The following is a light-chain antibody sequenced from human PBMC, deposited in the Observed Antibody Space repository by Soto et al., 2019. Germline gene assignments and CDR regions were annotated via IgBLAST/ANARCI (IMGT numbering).Light chain of an antibody. CDR2: KVS. CDR3: MQGTHWPPYT. Sequence: EVVIPHLPPSCPSPLGQPASISGGPIKSPAYRKGKPTLNWFQQRPGQSPRRLIYKVSNRDSGVPDRFSGSGSGTDFTLKISRVEAEDVGVYYCMQGTHWPPYTFGQGTKLEIK. CDR1: KSPAYRKGKPT. J-gene: IGKJ2*01. V-gene: IGKV2-30*01.